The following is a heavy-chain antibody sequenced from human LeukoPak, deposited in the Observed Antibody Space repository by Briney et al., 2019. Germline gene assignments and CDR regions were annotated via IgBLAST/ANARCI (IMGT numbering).Heavy chain of an antibody. CDR3: ASSGAGGRKGSFDI. CDR2: INPSGGST. Sequence: ASVKVSCKSSGYTFNGYYMHWVRQAPGQGLEWMGIINPSGGSTSYAQKFQGRVTMTRDTSTSTVYMELSSLRSEDTAVYYCASSGAGGRKGSFDIWGQGTMVTVSS. D-gene: IGHD3-10*01. CDR1: GYTFNGYY. V-gene: IGHV1-46*02. J-gene: IGHJ3*02.